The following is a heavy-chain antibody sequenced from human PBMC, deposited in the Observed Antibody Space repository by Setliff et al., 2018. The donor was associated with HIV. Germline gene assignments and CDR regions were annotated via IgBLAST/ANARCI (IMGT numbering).Heavy chain of an antibody. J-gene: IGHJ5*02. CDR1: GGSFSGYY. D-gene: IGHD3-22*01. CDR2: INHRGDT. V-gene: IGHV4-34*01. Sequence: PSETLSLTCAAYGGSFSGYYWTWIRQPPGKGLEWIGDINHRGDTKYNPSLRSRVIISVDKSKNQFSLNLTSVTAADTAVYYWASRVYYYDSNNFLREEGFDPWGQGTLVTVSS. CDR3: ASRVYYYDSNNFLREEGFDP.